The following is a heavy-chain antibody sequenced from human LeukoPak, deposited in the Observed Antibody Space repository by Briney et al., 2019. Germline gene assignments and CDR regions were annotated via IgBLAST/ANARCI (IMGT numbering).Heavy chain of an antibody. V-gene: IGHV1-18*01. D-gene: IGHD3-22*01. CDR3: ARAPPNYDSSGYSHYYYYMDV. CDR2: ISAYNGNT. CDR1: GYTFTSYG. J-gene: IGHJ6*03. Sequence: GASVKVSCKAFGYTFTSYGITWVRQAPGQGLEWMGWISAYNGNTNYAQKLQGRVTMTTDTSTSTAYMELRSLRSDDTAVYYCARAPPNYDSSGYSHYYYYMDVWGKGTTVTVSS.